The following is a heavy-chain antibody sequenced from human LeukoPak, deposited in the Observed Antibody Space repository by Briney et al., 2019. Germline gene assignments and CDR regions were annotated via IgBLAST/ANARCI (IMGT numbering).Heavy chain of an antibody. Sequence: PGGSLRLSCAASGFTVSSDYMSWVRQAPGKGLEWVSVFYIGGSTYYADSVKGRFTISRDNSKNTLYLQMNSLRAEDTAVYYCTRARADYHYFDYWGQGTLVTVSS. CDR1: GFTVSSDY. CDR2: FYIGGST. V-gene: IGHV3-53*01. CDR3: TRARADYHYFDY. D-gene: IGHD4-11*01. J-gene: IGHJ4*02.